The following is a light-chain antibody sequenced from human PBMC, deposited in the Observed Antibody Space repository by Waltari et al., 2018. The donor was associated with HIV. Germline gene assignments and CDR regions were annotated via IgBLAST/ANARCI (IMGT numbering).Light chain of an antibody. V-gene: IGLV2-14*03. CDR1: RTDIGSYDF. J-gene: IGLJ1*01. Sequence: HSALTQPASLSGSPGQSVPIYCSGFRTDIGSYDFVSWYQQHPGKAPKLILYDVKYRPSGVPNRFSGSKSNYAAFLTISGLQAEDEADYSCCSYTGSNTHVFGAGTKVTVL. CDR3: CSYTGSNTHV. CDR2: DVK.